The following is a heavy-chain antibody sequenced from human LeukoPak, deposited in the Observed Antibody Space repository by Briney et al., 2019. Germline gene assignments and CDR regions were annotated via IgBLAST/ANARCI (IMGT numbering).Heavy chain of an antibody. V-gene: IGHV3-48*04. CDR1: RFSFSYYS. CDR3: AREEYQVLLD. CDR2: ITTSSNTV. D-gene: IGHD2-15*01. Sequence: GGSLRLSCAASRFSFSYYSMNWVRQAPGKGLEWVSYITTSSNTVYYADSMKGRFTISRDNAKNSLYLQMSSLRVGDTAIYYCAREEYQVLLDWGQGILVTVAS. J-gene: IGHJ4*02.